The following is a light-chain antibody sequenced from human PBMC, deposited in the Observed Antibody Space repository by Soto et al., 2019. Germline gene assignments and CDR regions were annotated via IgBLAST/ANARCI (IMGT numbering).Light chain of an antibody. J-gene: IGLJ1*01. Sequence: QSVLTQPASVSGSPGQSITISCTGTSSDVGAYNYVSWYQHHPGKVPKLLIYEVTNRPSGVSDRFSGSKSGSTASLTISGLQAEDEADYYCSAYTTSIALYVFGAGTKVTVL. CDR3: SAYTTSIALYV. CDR2: EVT. V-gene: IGLV2-14*01. CDR1: SSDVGAYNY.